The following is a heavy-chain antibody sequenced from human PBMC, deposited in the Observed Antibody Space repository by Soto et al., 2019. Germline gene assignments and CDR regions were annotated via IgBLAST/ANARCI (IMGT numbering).Heavy chain of an antibody. CDR1: GFRFRDYW. CDR2: IKQDESDK. V-gene: IGHV3-7*03. CDR3: AAYCYTMTCTHFHGYS. D-gene: IGHD3-16*02. Sequence: GGSLRLSCAVSGFRFRDYWMSWVRQAPGKGLEWVANIKQDESDKYYADSVKGRFTISRDNAKNALYLQMNSLRVEDTAVYYCAAYCYTMTCTHFHGYSWGQGTTVTVSS. J-gene: IGHJ6*02.